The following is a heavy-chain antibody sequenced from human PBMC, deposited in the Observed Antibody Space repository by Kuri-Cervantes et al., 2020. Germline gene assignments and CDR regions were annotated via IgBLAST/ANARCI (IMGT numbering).Heavy chain of an antibody. CDR3: ARGWWLNNG. V-gene: IGHV3-9*01. CDR2: ISWNSGSI. Sequence: LSLTCAASGFTFDDYAMHWVRQAPGKGLEWVSGISWNSGSIGYADSVKGRFTISRDNAKNSLYLQMNSLRAEDTAVYYCARGWWLNNGGGQGTLVTVSS. J-gene: IGHJ4*02. CDR1: GFTFDDYA. D-gene: IGHD2-15*01.